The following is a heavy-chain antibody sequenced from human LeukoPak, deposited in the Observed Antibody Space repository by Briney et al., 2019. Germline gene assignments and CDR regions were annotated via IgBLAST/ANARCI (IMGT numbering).Heavy chain of an antibody. D-gene: IGHD5-18*01. CDR1: GYSISSGDY. CDR3: ARSGYSYVFNY. V-gene: IGHV4-38-2*02. J-gene: IGHJ4*02. Sequence: SETLSLTCTVSGYSISSGDYWGWIRQPPGKGLEWIGSIYHSGRTYYNPSLKSRVTISVDTSKNQVSLILTSVTAADTAVYYCARSGYSYVFNYWGQGTLVTVSS. CDR2: IYHSGRT.